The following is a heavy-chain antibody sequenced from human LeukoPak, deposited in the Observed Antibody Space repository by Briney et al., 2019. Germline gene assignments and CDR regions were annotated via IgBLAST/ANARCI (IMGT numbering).Heavy chain of an antibody. CDR3: AKGIYSSGWSYFDY. D-gene: IGHD6-19*01. CDR1: GFTFSNSA. V-gene: IGHV3-23*01. J-gene: IGHJ4*01. CDR2: LSGSGITT. Sequence: HSGGSLRLSCAACGFTFSNSAMSWVRQAARKGLEWVSSLSGSGITTYYAASVKGRFTISRDNSKNTLYLQMNSLRGEDTAVYYCAKGIYSSGWSYFDYWGHGTLVTVSS.